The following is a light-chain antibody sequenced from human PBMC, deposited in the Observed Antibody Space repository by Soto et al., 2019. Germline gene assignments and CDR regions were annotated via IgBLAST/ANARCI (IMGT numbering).Light chain of an antibody. CDR2: GAS. CDR1: QSVSSSY. CDR3: QQYGSSGT. Sequence: EIVLTQSPGTLSLSPGERATLSCRASQSVSSSYLAWYQQKPGQAPRLLMYGASNRATGIPDRFSGSGSGTDFTLTISRLEPEDFAVYYCQQYGSSGTFGQGTKVDI. J-gene: IGKJ1*01. V-gene: IGKV3-20*01.